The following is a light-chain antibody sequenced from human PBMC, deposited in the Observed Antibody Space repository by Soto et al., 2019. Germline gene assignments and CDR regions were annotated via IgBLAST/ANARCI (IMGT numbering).Light chain of an antibody. CDR3: QQRTNWPLT. CDR1: QSVSSN. Sequence: EIVLTQSPVTLSLSPGDRATLSCMASQSVSSNLAWYQQKPGQAPRLLIYDAFNRATGIPARFSGSGSGTDFTLTISSLEPEDFAVYYCQQRTNWPLTFGGGTNVEI. CDR2: DAF. V-gene: IGKV3-11*01. J-gene: IGKJ4*01.